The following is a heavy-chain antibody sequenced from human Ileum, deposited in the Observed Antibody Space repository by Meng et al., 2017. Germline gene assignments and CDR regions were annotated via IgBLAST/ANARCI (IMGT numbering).Heavy chain of an antibody. D-gene: IGHD1-26*01. CDR1: GFTFSNYA. CDR3: ARAWSYSRDY. V-gene: IGHV3-23*01. CDR2: ISVSGDTT. Sequence: GESLKISCVASGFTFSNYAMTWVRQAPGKGLEWVSSISVSGDTTYSADSVKGRFTISRDNAKNSLYLQMNSLRADDTAVYYCARAWSYSRDYWGQGTLVTVSS. J-gene: IGHJ4*02.